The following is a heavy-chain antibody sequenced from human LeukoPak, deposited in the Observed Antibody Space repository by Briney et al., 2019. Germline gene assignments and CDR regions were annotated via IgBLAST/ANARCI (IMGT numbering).Heavy chain of an antibody. V-gene: IGHV4-39*01. D-gene: IGHD3-22*01. J-gene: IGHJ4*02. CDR3: AKTYYYDPFDF. CDR1: GGSISNSGYY. Sequence: SETLSLTCTVSGGSISNSGYYWGWIRQPPGKGLEWIGNMNYSGSTYYNPSLKSRATISVDTSKNQLSLKLTSVTAADTAVYYCAKTYYYDPFDFWGQGTLVTVSS. CDR2: MNYSGST.